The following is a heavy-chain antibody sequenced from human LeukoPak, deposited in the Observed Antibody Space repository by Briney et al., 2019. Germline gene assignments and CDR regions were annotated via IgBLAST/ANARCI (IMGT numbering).Heavy chain of an antibody. J-gene: IGHJ4*02. D-gene: IGHD3-10*01. CDR3: ARYYGSGRDGDY. Sequence: SETLSLTCTVSSGSISNSNYYWGWIRQPPGKGLEWIGSIFYDGSPDYNPSLKSRVTISVDTSKNQFSLKVNSVTAADTAVYSRARYYGSGRDGDYWGQGTLVTVSS. CDR2: IFYDGSP. V-gene: IGHV4-39*01. CDR1: SGSISNSNYY.